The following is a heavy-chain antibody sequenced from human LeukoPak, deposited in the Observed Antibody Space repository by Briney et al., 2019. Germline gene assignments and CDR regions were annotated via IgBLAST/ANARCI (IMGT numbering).Heavy chain of an antibody. D-gene: IGHD2-2*01. CDR2: IRAYNGNT. Sequence: ASVKVSCKASGDTFTSYGISWVRQAPGQGLEWIGWIRAYNGNTNYAQKFQGRVTMTRDTSISTAYMEVSSLRSDDTAAYYCARGYCSITSCRDLRFDYWGQGTLVTVSS. V-gene: IGHV1-18*01. CDR1: GDTFTSYG. J-gene: IGHJ4*02. CDR3: ARGYCSITSCRDLRFDY.